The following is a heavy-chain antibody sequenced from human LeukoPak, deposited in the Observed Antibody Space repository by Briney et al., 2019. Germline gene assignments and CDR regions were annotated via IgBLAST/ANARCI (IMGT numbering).Heavy chain of an antibody. D-gene: IGHD2-15*01. CDR2: IYYSGST. Sequence: SETLSLTCTISGGSISSYYWSWIRQPPGKGLEWIGYIYYSGSTNYNPSLKSRVTISVDTSKNQFSLKLSSVTAADTAVYYCASAGYCSGGSCYSGAFDIWGQGTMVTVSS. CDR1: GGSISSYY. J-gene: IGHJ3*02. CDR3: ASAGYCSGGSCYSGAFDI. V-gene: IGHV4-59*01.